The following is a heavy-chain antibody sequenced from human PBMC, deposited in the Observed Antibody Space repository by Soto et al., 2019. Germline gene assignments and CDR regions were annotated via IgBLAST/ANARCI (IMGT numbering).Heavy chain of an antibody. D-gene: IGHD3-16*01. V-gene: IGHV3-53*02. CDR3: ARDSYVSL. CDR2: IYNGGNT. CDR1: GFSVSSHY. J-gene: IGHJ2*01. Sequence: EVQLVETGGGLTQPGGSLRLSCAASGFSVSSHYMNRVRQAPGKGLEWVSIIYNGGNTYYADSVKGRFTISRDDSKNTLYLQMNSLRAEDTAVYYCARDSYVSLWGRGTLVTVSS.